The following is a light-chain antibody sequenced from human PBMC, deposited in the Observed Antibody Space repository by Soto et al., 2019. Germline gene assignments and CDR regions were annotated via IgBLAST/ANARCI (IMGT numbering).Light chain of an antibody. CDR1: QSVSSSY. V-gene: IGKV3-20*01. J-gene: IGKJ2*01. CDR2: GAS. CDR3: QQYGSSPHT. Sequence: EIVLTQSPGTLSLSPGERATLSCRASQSVSSSYLAWYQQKPGQAPRLLIYGASSRATGIPDRFSGSGSGTDFTLTISRLEPEDFAVYSCQQYGSSPHTFGQGNKLEIK.